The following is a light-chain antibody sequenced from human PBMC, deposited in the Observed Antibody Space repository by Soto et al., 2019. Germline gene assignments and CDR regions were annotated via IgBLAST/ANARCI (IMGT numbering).Light chain of an antibody. CDR3: QQYDSSPWT. J-gene: IGKJ1*01. Sequence: ETVLTQSPGTLSLSPGERATLSCRASQDIRSNYLAWYRQTPGQAPRLLIYGASKRASGIADRFSGSGSGTDFTLIISRPEPEDFALYYCQQYDSSPWTVGQGTKVEIK. CDR1: QDIRSNY. CDR2: GAS. V-gene: IGKV3-20*01.